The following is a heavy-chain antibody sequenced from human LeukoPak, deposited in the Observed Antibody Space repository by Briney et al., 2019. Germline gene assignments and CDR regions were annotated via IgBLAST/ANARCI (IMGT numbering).Heavy chain of an antibody. V-gene: IGHV4-39*07. Sequence: PSETLSLTCSVSGGSISSANYFWGWIRQFPGKGLEWIGSMHYTGSTSYNPSLKSRLTISVDTSENQFSLKLSSLTAADTAVYYCARAWYSSGYHRCFDPWGQGTLVTVSS. D-gene: IGHD5-18*01. CDR3: ARAWYSSGYHRCFDP. CDR1: GGSISSANYF. CDR2: MHYTGST. J-gene: IGHJ5*02.